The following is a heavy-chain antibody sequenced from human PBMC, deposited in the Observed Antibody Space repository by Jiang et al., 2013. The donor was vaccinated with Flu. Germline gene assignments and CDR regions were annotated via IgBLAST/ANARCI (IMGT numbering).Heavy chain of an antibody. CDR1: AYTFATYV. J-gene: IGHJ4*02. Sequence: GAEVKKPGASVKVSCEASAYTFATYVLTWVRQAPGQGFEWMGWINPYNGNTHYPQKVQGRVTMTTETSTSTAYMELTNLRSDDTAVYYCAASPRTYCSGTSCHFANWGQGTLVTVSS. CDR2: INPYNGNT. D-gene: IGHD2-2*01. V-gene: IGHV1-18*01. CDR3: AASPRTYCSGTSCHFAN.